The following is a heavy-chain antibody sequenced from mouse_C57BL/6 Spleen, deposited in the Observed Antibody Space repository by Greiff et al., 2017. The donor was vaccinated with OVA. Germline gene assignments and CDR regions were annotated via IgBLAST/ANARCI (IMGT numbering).Heavy chain of an antibody. CDR1: GYTFTDYE. V-gene: IGHV1-15*01. CDR3: TRAAQATSDY. J-gene: IGHJ2*01. CDR2: IDPETGGT. D-gene: IGHD3-2*02. Sequence: QVQLQQSGAELVRPGASVTLSCKASGYTFTDYEMHWVKQTPVHGLEWIGAIDPETGGTAYNQKFTGKAILTADKSSSTAYMELRSLTSEDSAVYYCTRAAQATSDYWGQGTTLTVSS.